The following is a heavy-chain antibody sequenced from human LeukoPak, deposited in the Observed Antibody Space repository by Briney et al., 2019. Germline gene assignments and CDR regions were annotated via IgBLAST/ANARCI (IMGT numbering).Heavy chain of an antibody. Sequence: GGSLRLSCAASGFTFSTYGMHWVRQAPGKGLEWVSSISSSSSYIYYADSVKGRFTISRDNAKNSLYLQMNSLRAEDTAVYYCGRDLTTVAAHWGQGTLVTVSS. CDR2: ISSSSSYI. CDR1: GFTFSTYG. V-gene: IGHV3-21*01. CDR3: GRDLTTVAAH. J-gene: IGHJ4*02. D-gene: IGHD4-23*01.